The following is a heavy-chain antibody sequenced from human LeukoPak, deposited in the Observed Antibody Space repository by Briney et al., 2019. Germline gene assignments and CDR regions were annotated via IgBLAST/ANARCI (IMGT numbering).Heavy chain of an antibody. CDR2: INPDGSST. CDR1: GFTFSSYS. Sequence: GGSLRLSCAASGFTFSSYSMNWVRQAPGKGLVWVSRINPDGSSTSYADSVKGRFTISRDNAKNTLYLQMNSLRVEDTAVYYCARVDIGGWYWLDPWGQGTQVTVSS. CDR3: ARVDIGGWYWLDP. V-gene: IGHV3-74*01. J-gene: IGHJ5*02. D-gene: IGHD6-19*01.